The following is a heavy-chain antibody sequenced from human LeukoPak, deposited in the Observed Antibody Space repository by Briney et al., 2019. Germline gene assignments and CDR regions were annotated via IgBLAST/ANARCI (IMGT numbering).Heavy chain of an antibody. J-gene: IGHJ6*03. CDR1: GGSISSSNW. D-gene: IGHD3-10*01. V-gene: IGHV4-4*02. CDR3: ARGSPMVRRYYYYMDV. Sequence: SETLSLTCAVSGGSISSSNWRSWVRQPPGKVLEWIGEIYHSGSTNYNPSLKSRVTISVDKSKNQFSLKLSSVTAADTAVYYCARGSPMVRRYYYYMDVWGKGTTVTVSS. CDR2: IYHSGST.